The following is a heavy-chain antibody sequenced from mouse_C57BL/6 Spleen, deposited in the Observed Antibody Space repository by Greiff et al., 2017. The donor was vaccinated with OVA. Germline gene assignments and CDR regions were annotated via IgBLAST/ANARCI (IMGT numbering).Heavy chain of an antibody. V-gene: IGHV1-80*01. D-gene: IGHD2-3*01. CDR3: ARSGLLQYYYAMDY. J-gene: IGHJ4*01. CDR1: GYAFSSYW. Sequence: QVQLKESGAELVKPGASVKISCKASGYAFSSYWMNWVKQRPGKGLEWIGQIYPGDGDTNYNGKFKGKATLTADKSSSTAYMQLSSLTSEDSAVYFCARSGLLQYYYAMDYWGQGTSVTVSS. CDR2: IYPGDGDT.